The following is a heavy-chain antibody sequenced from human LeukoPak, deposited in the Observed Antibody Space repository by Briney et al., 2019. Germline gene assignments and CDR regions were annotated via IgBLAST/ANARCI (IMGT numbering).Heavy chain of an antibody. Sequence: GGSLRLSCAASGLTFSSYAMSWVRQAPGKGLEWVSAISGSGGSTYYADSVKGRFITSRDNSKNTLYLQMNSLRVEDTAVYYCARDLDDYNDFPPIFQYWSQGTQVIVSS. CDR3: ARDLDDYNDFPPIFQY. CDR1: GLTFSSYA. J-gene: IGHJ1*01. D-gene: IGHD5-24*01. CDR2: ISGSGGST. V-gene: IGHV3-23*01.